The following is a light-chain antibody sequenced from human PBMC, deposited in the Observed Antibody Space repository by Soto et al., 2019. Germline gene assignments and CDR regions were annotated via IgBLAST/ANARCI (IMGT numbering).Light chain of an antibody. V-gene: IGKV1-5*03. CDR1: QTIRTY. J-gene: IGKJ1*01. CDR3: QQYNGYTWT. Sequence: DIQMTQSPSTLSASVGDRVTITCRASQTIRTYLAWYQQKPGKAHKLLISQASSLESGVPSRFSGSGSGTEFTLTISSLQPDVFATYFCQQYNGYTWTFSQGTRVELQ. CDR2: QAS.